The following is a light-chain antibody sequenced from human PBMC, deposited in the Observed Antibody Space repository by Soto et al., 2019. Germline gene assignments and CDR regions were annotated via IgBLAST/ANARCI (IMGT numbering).Light chain of an antibody. Sequence: DIQTTQSPSSLSASVGDGVTITCRASQGISKYLAWYQQKPGKVPKLLIHAASTLQSGVPSRFSGSGFGTDFTLAISSLQPEDVATYYCQEYNSAPWTFGQGTKVEIK. V-gene: IGKV1-27*01. J-gene: IGKJ1*01. CDR3: QEYNSAPWT. CDR2: AAS. CDR1: QGISKY.